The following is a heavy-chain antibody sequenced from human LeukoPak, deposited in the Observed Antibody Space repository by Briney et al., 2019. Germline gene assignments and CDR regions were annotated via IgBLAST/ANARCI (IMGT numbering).Heavy chain of an antibody. V-gene: IGHV3-23*01. D-gene: IGHD2-21*02. CDR3: AKDPRHIVVVTAFDY. CDR1: GFTFSSYA. J-gene: IGHJ4*02. CDR2: ISGSGGST. Sequence: GGSLRLSCAASGFTFSSYAMSWVRQASGKGLEWVSAISGSGGSTYYADSVKGRFTISRDNSKNTLYLQMNSLRAEDTAVYYCAKDPRHIVVVTAFDYWGQGTLVTVSS.